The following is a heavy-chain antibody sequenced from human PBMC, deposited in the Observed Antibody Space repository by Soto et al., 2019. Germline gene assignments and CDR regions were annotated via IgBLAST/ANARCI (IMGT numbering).Heavy chain of an antibody. Sequence: ASVKVSCKASGYTFTSYAMHWVRQAPGQRLEWMGWINAGNGNTKYSQKFQGRVTITRDTSASTAYMELSSLRSEDTAVYYCARDARGDSSGYYASNWLDPWGQGTLVTVSS. J-gene: IGHJ5*02. CDR1: GYTFTSYA. V-gene: IGHV1-3*01. CDR3: ARDARGDSSGYYASNWLDP. D-gene: IGHD3-22*01. CDR2: INAGNGNT.